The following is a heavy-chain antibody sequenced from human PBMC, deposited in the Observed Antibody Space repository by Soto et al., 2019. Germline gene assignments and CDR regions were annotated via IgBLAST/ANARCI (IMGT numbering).Heavy chain of an antibody. Sequence: QVQLVESGGGVVQPGNSLRLSCAASGISVDNDVVHWVRQVPGKGLEWVAVLWYDGTAVYYADSVKGRFTISRDIPKNTVYLQMDSLRVEDTAIYYCATVPRFDIWYFDYWGQGTLVAVSS. J-gene: IGHJ4*02. D-gene: IGHD2-15*01. CDR3: ATVPRFDIWYFDY. CDR1: GISVDNDV. CDR2: LWYDGTAV. V-gene: IGHV3-33*01.